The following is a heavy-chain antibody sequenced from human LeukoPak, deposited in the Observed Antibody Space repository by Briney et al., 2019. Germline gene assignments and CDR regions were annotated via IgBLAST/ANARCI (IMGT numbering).Heavy chain of an antibody. D-gene: IGHD4-11*01. CDR2: IGGSGGST. CDR1: GFTFSNYA. J-gene: IGHJ4*02. Sequence: GGSLRLSCAASGFTFSNYAMSWVRQAPGKGLEWVSVIGGSGGSTYYADSVKGRFTISRDNAKNSLYLQMNSLRAEDTAVYYCARGRLGDSWGQGTLVSVSS. CDR3: ARGRLGDS. V-gene: IGHV3-23*01.